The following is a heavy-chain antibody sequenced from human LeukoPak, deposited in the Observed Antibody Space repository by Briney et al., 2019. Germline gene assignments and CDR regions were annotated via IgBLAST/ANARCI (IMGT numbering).Heavy chain of an antibody. V-gene: IGHV5-51*01. J-gene: IGHJ4*02. CDR2: IYPGDSDT. CDR1: GYSFTSYW. CDR3: ARIGDYYDSSGYYPYFDY. Sequence: GESLKISCKGSGYSFTSYWIGWVRQMPGKGLEWMGIIYPGDSDTRYSPSFQGQVTISADKSISTAYLQWSSLKASDTAMYYCARIGDYYDSSGYYPYFDYRGQGTLVTVSS. D-gene: IGHD3-22*01.